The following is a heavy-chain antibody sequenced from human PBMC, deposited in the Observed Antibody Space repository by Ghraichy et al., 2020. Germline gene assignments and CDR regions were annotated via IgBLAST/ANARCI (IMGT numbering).Heavy chain of an antibody. J-gene: IGHJ6*02. CDR3: ARPRQPYYYYAMDV. CDR2: ISSSSSYM. Sequence: GGSLRLSCAASGFTFNSYSMIWVRQAPGKGLEWVSSISSSSSYMYYADSVKGRFTISRDNAKNSLYLQMNSLRAEDTAVYYCARPRQPYYYYAMDVWGQGTTVTVSS. D-gene: IGHD1-1*01. V-gene: IGHV3-21*01. CDR1: GFTFNSYS.